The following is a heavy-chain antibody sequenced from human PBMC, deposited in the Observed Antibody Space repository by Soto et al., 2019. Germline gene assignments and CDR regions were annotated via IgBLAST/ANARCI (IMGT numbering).Heavy chain of an antibody. CDR3: ARGYSGSYYVDY. J-gene: IGHJ4*02. CDR1: GFTFSSYS. Sequence: EVQLVESGGGLVKPGGSLRLSCAASGFTFSSYSMNWVRQAPGKGLEWVSSISSSSSYIYYADSVKGRFTISRDNAKNSLYLQMNSLRADDTAVYYSARGYSGSYYVDYWGQGTLVTVSS. CDR2: ISSSSSYI. D-gene: IGHD1-26*01. V-gene: IGHV3-21*01.